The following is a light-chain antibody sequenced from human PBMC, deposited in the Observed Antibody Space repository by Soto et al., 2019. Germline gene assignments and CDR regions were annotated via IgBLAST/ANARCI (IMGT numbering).Light chain of an antibody. Sequence: QSALTQPPSVSGSPGQSVTISCTGTSSDVGGYNSVSWYQQHPGKAPKLMIYEVNKRPSGVPDRFSGSKSGNAASLTVSGLQAEDEADYSCSSYAGNNNWVFGGGTKVTVL. CDR3: SSYAGNNNWV. CDR1: SSDVGGYNS. J-gene: IGLJ3*02. V-gene: IGLV2-8*01. CDR2: EVN.